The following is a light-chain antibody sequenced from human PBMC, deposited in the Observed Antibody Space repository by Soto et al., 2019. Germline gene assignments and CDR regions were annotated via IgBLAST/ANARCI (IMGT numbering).Light chain of an antibody. CDR3: QPYNNWPLT. V-gene: IGKV3-15*01. CDR2: DTS. J-gene: IGKJ4*01. CDR1: LGIGGT. Sequence: VMRQSPPPLPVSTVECATLPCSASLGIGGTLAWYPHKPGQSPRLLIYDTSTRATGVPTRFSGSRSGAEFTLTINSLQSEDFAVYYCQPYNNWPLTFGGGTKVDI.